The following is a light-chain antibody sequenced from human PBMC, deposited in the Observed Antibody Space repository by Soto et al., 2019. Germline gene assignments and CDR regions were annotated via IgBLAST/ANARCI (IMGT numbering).Light chain of an antibody. Sequence: EIVLTQSPGTLSLSPGERATLSCRASQSVSSSYLAWYQQKPGQAPRLLIYGASSRATGIPDRFSGSGSGTDFTLTISRLEPEDFAVYYCQQYSSSTLFTFGPGTKVDIK. CDR3: QQYSSSTLFT. CDR1: QSVSSSY. CDR2: GAS. V-gene: IGKV3-20*01. J-gene: IGKJ3*01.